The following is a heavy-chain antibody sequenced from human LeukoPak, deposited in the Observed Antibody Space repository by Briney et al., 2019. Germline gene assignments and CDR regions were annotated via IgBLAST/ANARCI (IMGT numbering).Heavy chain of an antibody. J-gene: IGHJ4*02. V-gene: IGHV3-33*01. D-gene: IGHD2-15*01. CDR2: IWYDGSNK. CDR1: GFTFRSYG. CDR3: TRAGQGSVLDY. Sequence: GRSLRLSCAASGFTFRSYGXHXXRQAPGXXLXXXAVIWYDGSNKYYAXSVKXXXTFSRDNSKNTVYLEMNSLRAEDTAAYYCTRAGQGSVLDYWGQGTLVTVSS.